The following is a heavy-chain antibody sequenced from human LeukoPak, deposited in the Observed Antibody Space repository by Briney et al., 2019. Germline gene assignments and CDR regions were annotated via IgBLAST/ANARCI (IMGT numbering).Heavy chain of an antibody. D-gene: IGHD6-13*01. V-gene: IGHV1-8*03. CDR2: MNPNSGNT. J-gene: IGHJ4*02. CDR3: ARWAAAGTEGYFDY. CDR1: GYTFTSYD. Sequence: ASVKVSCKASGYTFTSYDINWVRQATGQGLEWMGWMNPNSGNTGYAQKFQGRVTITRNTSISTAYMELSSLRSEDTAVYYCARWAAAGTEGYFDYWGQGTLVTVSS.